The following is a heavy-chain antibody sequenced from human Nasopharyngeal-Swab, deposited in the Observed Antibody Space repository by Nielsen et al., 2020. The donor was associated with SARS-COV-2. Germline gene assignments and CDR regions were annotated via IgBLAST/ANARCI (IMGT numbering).Heavy chain of an antibody. CDR2: IIPIFGTA. CDR1: GGTFSSYA. Sequence: SVKVSCKASGGTFSSYAISWVRQAPGQGLEWREGIIPIFGTANYAQKFQGRVTITADESTSTAYMELSSLRSEDTAVYYCARGGYYGSGSYFHYYYGMDVWGQGTTVTVSS. CDR3: ARGGYYGSGSYFHYYYGMDV. V-gene: IGHV1-69*13. J-gene: IGHJ6*02. D-gene: IGHD3-10*01.